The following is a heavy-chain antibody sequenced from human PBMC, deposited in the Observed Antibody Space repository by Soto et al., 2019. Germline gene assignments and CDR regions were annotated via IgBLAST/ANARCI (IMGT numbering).Heavy chain of an antibody. Sequence: ASVKVSCKASGYTFTGYYIHWVRQAPGQGLEWMGWINPNSGGTNYPQKFRGRVTMTRDTSISTAYMEVNRLIFDDTAVYYCAKGGSYYYDSSGYYANWGQGTLVTVSS. V-gene: IGHV1-2*02. CDR2: INPNSGGT. CDR1: GYTFTGYY. CDR3: AKGGSYYYDSSGYYAN. D-gene: IGHD3-22*01. J-gene: IGHJ4*02.